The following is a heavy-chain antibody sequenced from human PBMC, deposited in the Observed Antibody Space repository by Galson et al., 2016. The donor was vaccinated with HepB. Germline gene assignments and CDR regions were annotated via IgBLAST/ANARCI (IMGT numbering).Heavy chain of an antibody. J-gene: IGHJ5*02. D-gene: IGHD2-2*01. Sequence: SVKVSCKASGYTFTSYDINWVRQATGQGLEWMGWMNPDSGKTGYAQKFQGRVTMARNTSTSIAYMELRSLRSDDTAVYYCARGGWAVPAAISNWFDPWGQGTLVTVSS. CDR3: ARGGWAVPAAISNWFDP. CDR2: MNPDSGKT. V-gene: IGHV1-8*01. CDR1: GYTFTSYD.